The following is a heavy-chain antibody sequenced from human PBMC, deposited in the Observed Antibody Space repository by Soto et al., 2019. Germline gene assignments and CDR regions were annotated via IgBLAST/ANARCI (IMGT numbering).Heavy chain of an antibody. J-gene: IGHJ5*02. V-gene: IGHV4-39*01. D-gene: IGHD3-10*01. Sequence: SETLSLTCTVSGGSISSSSYYWGWIRQPPGKGLEWIGSIYYSGSTYYNPSLKSRVTISDDTSKNQFFLKLSSVTAADTAVYFCARPVRGVIFWFDPWGQGTQVTVSS. CDR3: ARPVRGVIFWFDP. CDR2: IYYSGST. CDR1: GGSISSSSYY.